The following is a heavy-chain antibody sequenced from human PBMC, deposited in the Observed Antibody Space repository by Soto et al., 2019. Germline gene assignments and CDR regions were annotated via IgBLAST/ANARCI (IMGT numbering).Heavy chain of an antibody. CDR1: GFTFSSYS. V-gene: IGHV3-48*02. D-gene: IGHD3-3*01. J-gene: IGHJ5*02. CDR2: ISSSSSTI. CDR3: ARVGDYDFWSGSIGNWFDP. Sequence: GSLRLSCAASGFTFSSYSMNWVRQAPGKGLEWVSYISSSSSTIYYADSVKGRFTISRDNAKNSLYLQMNSLRDEDTAVYYCARVGDYDFWSGSIGNWFDPWGQGTLVTVSS.